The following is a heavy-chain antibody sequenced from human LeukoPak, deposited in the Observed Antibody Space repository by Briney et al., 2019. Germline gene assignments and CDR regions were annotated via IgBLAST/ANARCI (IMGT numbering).Heavy chain of an antibody. J-gene: IGHJ6*02. CDR2: IYYSGST. V-gene: IGHV4-59*08. CDR3: ARHMGYCSGDSCYSYYYYGMDV. D-gene: IGHD2-15*01. Sequence: SETLSLTCTVSGGSISHYYWSWIRQPPGKGLEWIGYIYYSGSTNYSPSLKTRVTISVDTSKNQFSLKLSSVTAADTAVYYCARHMGYCSGDSCYSYYYYGMDVWGQGTTVTVSS. CDR1: GGSISHYY.